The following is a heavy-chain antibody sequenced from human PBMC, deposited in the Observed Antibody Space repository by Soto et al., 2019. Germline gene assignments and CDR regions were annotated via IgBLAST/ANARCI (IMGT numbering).Heavy chain of an antibody. CDR1: GGTFSSYA. J-gene: IGHJ5*02. Sequence: QVQLVQSGAEVKKPGSSVKVSCKASGGTFSSYAISWVRQAPGQGLEWMGGIIPIFGTANYAQKFQGRVTITADESTSTAYMELSSLRSEDTAVYYCARALGSYYDSSGYTNWFDHWGQGTLVTVSS. V-gene: IGHV1-69*01. D-gene: IGHD3-22*01. CDR2: IIPIFGTA. CDR3: ARALGSYYDSSGYTNWFDH.